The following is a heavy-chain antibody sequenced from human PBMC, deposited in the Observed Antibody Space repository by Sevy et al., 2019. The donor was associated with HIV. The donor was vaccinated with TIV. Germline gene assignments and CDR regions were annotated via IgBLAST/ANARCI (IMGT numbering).Heavy chain of an antibody. CDR3: AKAGGINWFYYYYGMDV. Sequence: GGSLRLSCAVSVVTFSDYAMSWVRQAPGKGLEWDSFISGFGDKTYYADSVRGRFTISRDNSKNTLHLQMNSLRAEDTAVYYCAKAGGINWFYYYYGMDVWGQGTTVTVSS. D-gene: IGHD1-1*01. CDR2: ISGFGDKT. CDR1: VVTFSDYA. J-gene: IGHJ6*02. V-gene: IGHV3-23*01.